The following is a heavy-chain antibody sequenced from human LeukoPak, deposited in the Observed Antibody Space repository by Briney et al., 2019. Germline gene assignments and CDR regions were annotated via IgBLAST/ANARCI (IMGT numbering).Heavy chain of an antibody. Sequence: AASVKVSCKASGYTFTSYAMHWVRPAPGQRRERVGWINAGNGNTKYSQKFQGRVTITRDTSASTAYMELRSLRSDDTAVYYCARVGRIIMIEDAFDIWGQGTMVTVSS. CDR1: GYTFTSYA. J-gene: IGHJ3*02. CDR2: INAGNGNT. D-gene: IGHD3-22*01. V-gene: IGHV1-3*01. CDR3: ARVGRIIMIEDAFDI.